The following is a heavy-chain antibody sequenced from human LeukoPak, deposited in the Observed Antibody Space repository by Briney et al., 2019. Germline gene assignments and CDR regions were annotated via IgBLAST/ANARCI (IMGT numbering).Heavy chain of an antibody. CDR1: GFSFSSYA. CDR2: INGRGDST. Sequence: QPGGSLRLSCAASGFSFSSYAMSWVRQAPGKGLEWVSGINGRGDSTVYADSVKGRFTISRDNSKNTLYLQMNSLRVEDTAVYYCAKEIAVVDVGYFDYWGQGTLVTVSS. CDR3: AKEIAVVDVGYFDY. J-gene: IGHJ4*02. D-gene: IGHD6-19*01. V-gene: IGHV3-23*01.